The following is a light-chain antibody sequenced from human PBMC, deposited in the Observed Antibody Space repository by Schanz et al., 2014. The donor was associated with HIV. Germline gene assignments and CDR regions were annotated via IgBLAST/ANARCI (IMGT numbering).Light chain of an antibody. CDR2: STN. CDR1: TGAVTSGYY. V-gene: IGLV7-43*01. Sequence: QTVVTQEPSLTVSPGGTVTLTCASSTGAVTSGYYPNWFQQKPGQAPRALIYSTNNKQSWTPARFSGSLLGGKAALTLSSVQPEDEAEYYCLLYYGGAWVFGGGTKLTVL. CDR3: LLYYGGAWV. J-gene: IGLJ3*02.